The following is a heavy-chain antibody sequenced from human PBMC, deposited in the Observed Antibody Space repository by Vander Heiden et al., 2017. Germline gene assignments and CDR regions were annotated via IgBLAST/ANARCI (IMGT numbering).Heavy chain of an antibody. D-gene: IGHD3-3*01. V-gene: IGHV3-7*01. Sequence: EVQLVESGGGLVQPGGSLRLSCAASGFTFSRYWMSWVPQAPGKGVEWGGNIKQDGSEKYYVDSVKGRFTIARDNAKNSLYLQRNRMRAEETAVYYCAREEGYYDVGSGYSSNYFDYWGQGTLVTVSS. CDR3: AREEGYYDVGSGYSSNYFDY. J-gene: IGHJ4*02. CDR1: GFTFSRYW. CDR2: IKQDGSEK.